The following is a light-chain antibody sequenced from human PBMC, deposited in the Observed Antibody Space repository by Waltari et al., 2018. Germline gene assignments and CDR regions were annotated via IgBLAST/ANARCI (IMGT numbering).Light chain of an antibody. CDR1: QSVSSN. CDR2: GAS. CDR3: QQHNNWPYT. Sequence: EIVMTQSPVTLSVSPGERATLSSRASQSVSSNLAWYQQRPGQAPRPLIYGASTRATGVPARLSGSGSGTEFTLTISSLQSEDFAVYYCQQHNNWPYTFGQGTTVEI. J-gene: IGKJ2*01. V-gene: IGKV3-15*01.